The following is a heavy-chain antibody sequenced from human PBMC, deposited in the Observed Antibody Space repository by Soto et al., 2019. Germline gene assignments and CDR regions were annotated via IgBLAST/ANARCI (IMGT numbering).Heavy chain of an antibody. V-gene: IGHV3-15*01. CDR3: TIGSFYIWGSYRSRRDVYNWFDP. CDR2: IKSKTDGGTT. D-gene: IGHD3-16*02. J-gene: IGHJ5*02. CDR1: GFTFSNAW. Sequence: PGGSLRLSCAASGFTFSNAWMSWVRQAPGKGLEWVGRIKSKTDGGTTDYTEPVKGRFTISRDDSKNKQYLQMNSLKTKDTAVNYCTIGSFYIWGSYRSRRDVYNWFDPWGQGTLVTVSS.